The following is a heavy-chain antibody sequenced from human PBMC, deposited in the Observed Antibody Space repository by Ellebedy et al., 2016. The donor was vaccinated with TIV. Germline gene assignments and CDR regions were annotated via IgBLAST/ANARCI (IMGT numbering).Heavy chain of an antibody. J-gene: IGHJ4*02. D-gene: IGHD3-22*01. CDR3: AKHLTYDVSGPRDY. CDR1: GFTFSSYA. Sequence: GESLKISCEASGFTFSSYAVHWVRQAPGKGLEWVAVIFYDGSKKYYADSVKGRFTISRDDSKNTLYLQMNSLRAEDTAVYSCAKHLTYDVSGPRDYWGQGTLVTVSS. CDR2: IFYDGSKK. V-gene: IGHV3-33*06.